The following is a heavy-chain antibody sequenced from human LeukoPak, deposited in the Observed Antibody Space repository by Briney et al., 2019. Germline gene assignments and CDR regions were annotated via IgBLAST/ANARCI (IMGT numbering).Heavy chain of an antibody. CDR2: ISSSSSHI. CDR1: GFTFSSYS. D-gene: IGHD1-26*01. V-gene: IGHV3-21*01. Sequence: GGSLRLSCAASGFTFSSYSMNWVRQAPGKGLEWVSSISSSSSHIYYADSVKGRFTISRDNAKNSLYLQMNSLRAEDTAVYYCARNSGSYPYYYYYYGMDVWGQGTTVTVSS. CDR3: ARNSGSYPYYYYYYGMDV. J-gene: IGHJ6*02.